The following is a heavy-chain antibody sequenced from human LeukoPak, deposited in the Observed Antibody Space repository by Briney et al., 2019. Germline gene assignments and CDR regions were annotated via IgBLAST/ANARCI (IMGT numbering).Heavy chain of an antibody. CDR3: ARRGPSDYALYYFDY. CDR2: IKQDGSEK. CDR1: GFTFSAYW. Sequence: GGSLRLSCEDSGFTFSAYWMSWVRQAPGKGLEWVANIKQDGSEKYYVDSVKGRFTISRDNAKNSLYLQMNSLRAEDTAVYYCARRGPSDYALYYFDYWGQGTLVTVSS. D-gene: IGHD4-17*01. J-gene: IGHJ4*02. V-gene: IGHV3-7*02.